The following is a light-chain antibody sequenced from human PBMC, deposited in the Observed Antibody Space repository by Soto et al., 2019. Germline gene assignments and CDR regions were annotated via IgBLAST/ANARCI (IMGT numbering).Light chain of an antibody. CDR3: QKYNSYTT. V-gene: IGKV1-5*01. Sequence: DIQMTQSPSTLSASVGDRVTITCRASQSISTWLAWYQQKPGKAPKLLIYDASSLQSGVPSRFSGHGSGTDFTLTISSLQPDDFATCYCQKYNSYTTFGQGTKVDIK. J-gene: IGKJ2*01. CDR2: DAS. CDR1: QSISTW.